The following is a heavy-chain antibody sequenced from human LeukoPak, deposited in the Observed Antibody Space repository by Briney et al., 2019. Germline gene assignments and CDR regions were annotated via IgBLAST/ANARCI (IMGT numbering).Heavy chain of an antibody. CDR1: GYTFTSYA. CDR3: ARDRYCSSTSCYRFDY. CDR2: INPNSGGT. V-gene: IGHV1-2*02. J-gene: IGHJ4*02. Sequence: GASVKVSCKASGYTFTSYAMHWVRQAPGQGLEWMGWINPNSGGTNYAQKFQGRVTMTRDTSISTAYMELSRLRSEDTAVYYCARDRYCSSTSCYRFDYWGQGTLVTVSS. D-gene: IGHD2-2*01.